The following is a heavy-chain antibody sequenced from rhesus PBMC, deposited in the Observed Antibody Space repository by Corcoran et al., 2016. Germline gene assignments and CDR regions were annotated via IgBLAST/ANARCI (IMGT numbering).Heavy chain of an antibody. Sequence: QVQLQESGPGVVKPSETLSLTCAVPGGSISDNYRWRMIRQPPGKGLEWIGYIYGSSTTTNHNPSLKSRVTISKDTSKDQFSLKLRSVTAADTAVYYCARGGMDYWGQGVLVTVSS. D-gene: IGHD1-32*01. CDR2: IYGSSTTT. CDR3: ARGGMDY. J-gene: IGHJ4*01. CDR1: GGSISDNYR. V-gene: IGHV4S10*01.